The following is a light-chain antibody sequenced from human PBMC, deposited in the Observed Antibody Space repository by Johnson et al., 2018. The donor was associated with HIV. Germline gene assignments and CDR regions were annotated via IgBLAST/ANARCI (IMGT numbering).Light chain of an antibody. Sequence: SVLSQPPSVSSAPGQTVTISCSGRSSTIGNNYVSWYQQLPGTAPKLLIYDNIKRPSGIPDRFSGSKSRSSVTLALPGLQTGDEADYYCGTWDSSLSAYVFGTGTKVTVL. CDR1: SSTIGNNY. V-gene: IGLV1-51*01. J-gene: IGLJ1*01. CDR2: DNI. CDR3: GTWDSSLSAYV.